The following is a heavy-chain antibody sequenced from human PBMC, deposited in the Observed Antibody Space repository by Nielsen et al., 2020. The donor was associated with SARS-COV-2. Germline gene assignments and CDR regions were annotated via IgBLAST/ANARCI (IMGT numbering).Heavy chain of an antibody. CDR1: VCILNHYY. CDR3: ARERGLYGKWGWFDP. CDR2: ISASSSYT. Sequence: LKISCAASVCILNHYYMSWMRQARGKALEWVSYISASSSYTKYADSVKGRFSISRDNAKNSLYLQMNSLRAEDTAVYYCARERGLYGKWGWFDPWGQGTLVTVSS. J-gene: IGHJ5*02. D-gene: IGHD1-26*01. V-gene: IGHV3-11*05.